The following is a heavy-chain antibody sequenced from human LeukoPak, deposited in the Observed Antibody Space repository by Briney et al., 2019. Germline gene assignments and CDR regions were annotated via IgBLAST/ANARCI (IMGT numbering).Heavy chain of an antibody. D-gene: IGHD6-13*01. Sequence: ASVKVSCKASGYTFTGYYMHWVRQAPGQGLEWMGWINPNSGGTNYAQKFQGRVTMTRDTPISTAYMELSRLRSDYTAVYYCAREGIAAAGIQHWGQGTLVTVSS. CDR3: AREGIAAAGIQH. J-gene: IGHJ1*01. CDR1: GYTFTGYY. CDR2: INPNSGGT. V-gene: IGHV1-2*02.